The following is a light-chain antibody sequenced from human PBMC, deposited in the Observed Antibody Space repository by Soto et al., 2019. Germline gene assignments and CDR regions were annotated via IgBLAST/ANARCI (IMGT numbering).Light chain of an antibody. CDR1: QSISNNY. J-gene: IGKJ1*01. V-gene: IGKV3-20*01. CDR3: QQYGSSGT. CDR2: GAS. Sequence: TKSPGTLSLSPAARATLSCMASQSISNNYFAWYQQKPGQAPRLLIYGASNRATGIPDRFSGSGSGTDFTLTISRLEPEDFAVYYCQQYGSSGTFGQGTKVDIK.